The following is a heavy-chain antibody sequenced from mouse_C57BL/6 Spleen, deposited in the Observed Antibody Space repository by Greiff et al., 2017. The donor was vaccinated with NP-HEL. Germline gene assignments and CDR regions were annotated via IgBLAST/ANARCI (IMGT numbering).Heavy chain of an antibody. Sequence: VQLQQSGAELVRPGASVTLSCKASGYTFTDYEMHWVKQTPVHGLEWIGAIDPETGGTAYNQKFKGKAILTADKSSSTAYMELRSLTSEDSAVYYCTLYYGYDVNWEGAMDYWGQGTSVTVSS. CDR1: GYTFTDYE. CDR2: IDPETGGT. CDR3: TLYYGYDVNWEGAMDY. J-gene: IGHJ4*01. V-gene: IGHV1-15*01. D-gene: IGHD2-2*01.